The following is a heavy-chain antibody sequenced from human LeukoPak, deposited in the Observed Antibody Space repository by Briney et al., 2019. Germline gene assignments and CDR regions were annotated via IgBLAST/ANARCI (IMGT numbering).Heavy chain of an antibody. V-gene: IGHV3-23*01. J-gene: IGHJ4*02. Sequence: GGSLRLSCAAAGFTFSTYGMTWVRQAPGKGLEWVSAISGSGGNTYYADSVKGRFTISRDNSKNTLYLQMNSLRAEDTAVYHCAKDRGYWGQGSLVTVSS. CDR3: AKDRGY. CDR2: ISGSGGNT. CDR1: GFTFSTYG.